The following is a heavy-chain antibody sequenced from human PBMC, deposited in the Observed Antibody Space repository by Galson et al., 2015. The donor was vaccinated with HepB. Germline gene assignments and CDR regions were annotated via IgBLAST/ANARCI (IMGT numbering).Heavy chain of an antibody. V-gene: IGHV5-51*01. CDR2: IYPGDSDT. D-gene: IGHD3-10*01. CDR3: ARQMIRGVFTDAFDV. Sequence: QSGAEVKKPGESLNISCKGSGYSFPNYWIGWVRRVPGKGLELMGIIYPGDSDTRYSPSFQGQVTISADKSINTAYLQWSSLKASDTAMYYCARQMIRGVFTDAFDVWGQATMVTVSS. CDR1: GYSFPNYW. J-gene: IGHJ3*01.